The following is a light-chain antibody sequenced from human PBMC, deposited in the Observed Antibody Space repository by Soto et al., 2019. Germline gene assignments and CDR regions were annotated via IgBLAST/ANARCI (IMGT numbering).Light chain of an antibody. Sequence: QSALTQPASVSGSPGQSITISCTGTSSDVGSYNLVSWYQQHPGKAPKLMIYEVSKRPSGVSNRFSGSKSGNTASLTISGLQAEDEADYYCCSSAGSSSPYVFGTGTQVTVL. CDR3: CSSAGSSSPYV. J-gene: IGLJ1*01. CDR2: EVS. V-gene: IGLV2-23*02. CDR1: SSDVGSYNL.